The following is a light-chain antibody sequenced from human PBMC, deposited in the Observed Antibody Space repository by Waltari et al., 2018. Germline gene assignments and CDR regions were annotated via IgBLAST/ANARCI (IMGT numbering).Light chain of an antibody. CDR3: QQYNDWPRT. V-gene: IGKV3-15*01. J-gene: IGKJ1*01. CDR1: QSVSSN. Sequence: IVMTQSPATLSVSPGERATISCRASQSVSSNLAWYQQKPGQSPRLLIYGASTRATGIAARFSGSGSGTEFTLTISSLQSEDFALYYCQQYNDWPRTFGQGTKVEV. CDR2: GAS.